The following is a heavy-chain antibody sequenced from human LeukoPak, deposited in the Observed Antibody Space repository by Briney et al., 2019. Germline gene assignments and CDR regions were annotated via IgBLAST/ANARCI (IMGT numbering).Heavy chain of an antibody. J-gene: IGHJ4*02. CDR3: AREGYYDSSGYYLGRFDY. V-gene: IGHV4-4*07. D-gene: IGHD3-22*01. Sequence: SETLSLTCTVSGGSISSYYWSWIRQPAGKGLEWIGRIYTSGSTNYNPSLKSRVTMSVDTSKNQFSLKLSSVTAADTAVYYCAREGYYDSSGYYLGRFDYWGQGTLVTVSS. CDR1: GGSISSYY. CDR2: IYTSGST.